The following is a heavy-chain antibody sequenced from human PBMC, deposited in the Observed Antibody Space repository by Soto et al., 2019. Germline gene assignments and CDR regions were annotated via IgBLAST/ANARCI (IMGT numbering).Heavy chain of an antibody. V-gene: IGHV1-2*02. CDR3: ARVLYRNVIHA. Sequence: QVQLVQSGSDVKMPGASFTVSCKASGYIFSDYYIHWVRQAPGQGLEWMGWIDPRNGGTKYAQKFQDRLTMTTDTSTSTAFLELRRLRLDDTAVFFCARVLYRNVIHAWGQGTLVTVSS. J-gene: IGHJ4*02. CDR2: IDPRNGGT. CDR1: GYIFSDYY. D-gene: IGHD5-18*01.